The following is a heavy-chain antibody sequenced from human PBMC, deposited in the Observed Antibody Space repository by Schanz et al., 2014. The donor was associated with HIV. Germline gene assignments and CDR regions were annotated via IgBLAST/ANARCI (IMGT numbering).Heavy chain of an antibody. J-gene: IGHJ4*02. CDR2: IVPMLGKT. CDR3: AKVVRFAMVTAPYYFDS. V-gene: IGHV1-69*01. Sequence: QVQLVQSGAEVKMPGSSVKVSCKASGGTFSNYAMTWVRQAPGQGLEWMGGIVPMLGKTRYAQKFQGRVTITADESTSTAYMELRSLRSEDTAVYYCAKVVRFAMVTAPYYFDSWGQGTLVTVSS. D-gene: IGHD2-15*01. CDR1: GGTFSNYA.